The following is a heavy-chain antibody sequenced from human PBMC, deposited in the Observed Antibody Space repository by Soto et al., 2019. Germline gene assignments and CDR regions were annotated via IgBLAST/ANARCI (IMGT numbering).Heavy chain of an antibody. CDR1: GFTFSSYA. CDR2: ISGSGGST. D-gene: IGHD3-22*01. V-gene: IGHV3-23*01. Sequence: EVQLLESGGGLVQPGGSLRLSCAASGFTFSSYAMSWVRQAPGKGLEWVSAISGSGGSTYYADSVKGRFTISRDSSKNTLYLQMNRLRAEDTAVYYCAKDLDSSGYRGEFDPWGQGTLVTVSS. CDR3: AKDLDSSGYRGEFDP. J-gene: IGHJ5*02.